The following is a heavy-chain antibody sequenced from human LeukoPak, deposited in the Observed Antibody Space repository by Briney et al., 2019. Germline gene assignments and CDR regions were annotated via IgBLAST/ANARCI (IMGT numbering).Heavy chain of an antibody. CDR2: ISSSSSGI. CDR3: ARASKGYGSGRNDY. V-gene: IGHV3-48*02. CDR1: GFTFSTYS. Sequence: TGGSLRLSCAASGFTFSTYSMNWVRQAPGKGLEWVSHISSSSSGIYYADSVKGRFTISRDNAKNSLYLQMNSLRDEDTAVYYCARASKGYGSGRNDYWGQGTLVTVSS. J-gene: IGHJ4*02. D-gene: IGHD3-10*01.